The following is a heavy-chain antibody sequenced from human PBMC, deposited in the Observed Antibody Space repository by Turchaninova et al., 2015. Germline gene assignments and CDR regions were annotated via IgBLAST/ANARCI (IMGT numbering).Heavy chain of an antibody. V-gene: IGHV3-64D*06. D-gene: IGHD3-3*01. CDR1: GFTFSSYA. CDR2: ISSNGGST. CDR3: VKDLGDYDFWSGSFDY. J-gene: IGHJ4*02. Sequence: GGSLRLSCSASGFTFSSYAMHWVRQAPGKGLEYVSAISSNGGSTYYADSVKGRFTISRDNSKNKLYLQMSSLRAEDTALYYCVKDLGDYDFWSGSFDYWGQGTLVTVSS.